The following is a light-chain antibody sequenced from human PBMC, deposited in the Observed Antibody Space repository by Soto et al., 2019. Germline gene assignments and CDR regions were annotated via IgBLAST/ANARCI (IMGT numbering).Light chain of an antibody. CDR1: QNVDTW. J-gene: IGKJ2*01. Sequence: DIQMTQSPSTLSASVGDRVAITCRASQNVDTWLAWYQHKPGKAPKLLIYDASSLQSGVPSRFSGSGSGTDFTLTITSLQPDDFATYYCQQYKSFSPYTFGQGTKLEIQ. V-gene: IGKV1-5*01. CDR2: DAS. CDR3: QQYKSFSPYT.